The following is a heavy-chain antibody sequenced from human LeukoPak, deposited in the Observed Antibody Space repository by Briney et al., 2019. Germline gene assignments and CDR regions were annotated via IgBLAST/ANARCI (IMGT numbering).Heavy chain of an antibody. Sequence: SETLSLTRAVYGGSFSGYYWSWIRQPPGKGLEWIGEINHSGSTNYNPSLKSRVTISVDTSKNQFSLKLSSVTAADTAVYYCARGYCSSTSCHNYYYYYGMDVWGQGTTVTVSS. CDR2: INHSGST. CDR1: GGSFSGYY. V-gene: IGHV4-34*01. J-gene: IGHJ6*02. D-gene: IGHD2-2*01. CDR3: ARGYCSSTSCHNYYYYYGMDV.